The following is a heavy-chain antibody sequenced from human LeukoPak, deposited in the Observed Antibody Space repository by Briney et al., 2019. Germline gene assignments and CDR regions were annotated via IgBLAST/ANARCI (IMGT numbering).Heavy chain of an antibody. CDR3: AGSIAVAGTSPTFDY. D-gene: IGHD6-19*01. CDR2: IYTSGST. J-gene: IGHJ4*02. Sequence: SETLSLTCTVSGGSISSGSYYWSWIRQPAGKGLEWIGRIYTSGSTNYNSSLKSRVTISVDTSKNQFSLKLSSVTAADTAVYYCAGSIAVAGTSPTFDYWGQGTLVTVSS. CDR1: GGSISSGSYY. V-gene: IGHV4-61*02.